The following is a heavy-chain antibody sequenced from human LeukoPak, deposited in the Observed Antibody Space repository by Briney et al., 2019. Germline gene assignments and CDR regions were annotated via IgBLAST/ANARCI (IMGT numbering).Heavy chain of an antibody. CDR2: INPNSGGT. CDR1: GYTFTGYY. J-gene: IGHJ6*03. Sequence: ASVKVSRKASGYTFTGYYMHWVRQAPGQGLEWMGWINPNSGGTNYAQKFQGRVTMTRDTSISTAYMELSRLRSDDTAVYYCARDYRELLWFGESNYYYYYYMDVWGKGTTVTVSS. V-gene: IGHV1-2*02. CDR3: ARDYRELLWFGESNYYYYYYMDV. D-gene: IGHD3-10*01.